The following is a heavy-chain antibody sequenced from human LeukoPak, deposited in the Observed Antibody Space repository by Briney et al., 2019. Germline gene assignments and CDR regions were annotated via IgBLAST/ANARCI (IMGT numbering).Heavy chain of an antibody. D-gene: IGHD2-2*03. V-gene: IGHV3-48*03. J-gene: IGHJ3*02. CDR3: ARENGGYCSSTSCPGGDAFDI. Sequence: GGPLRLSCAASGFTFSSYEMNWVRQAPGKGLEWVSYISSSGSTIYYADSVKGRFTISRDNAKNSLYLQMNSLRAEDTAIYYCARENGGYCSSTSCPGGDAFDIWGQGTMVTVSS. CDR2: ISSSGSTI. CDR1: GFTFSSYE.